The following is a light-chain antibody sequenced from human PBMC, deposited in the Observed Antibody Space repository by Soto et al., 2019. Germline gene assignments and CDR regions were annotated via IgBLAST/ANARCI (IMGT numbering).Light chain of an antibody. CDR2: YDN. CDR1: NSNIGNNA. CDR3: AAWDDSLKGVV. Sequence: QSVLTQPPSVSEAPRQTVTISCSGSNSNIGNNAVHWYQQFPGQAPRLLIYYDNLRPSGVSDRFSGSRSGTSASLAINKIQSEDEAQYHCAAWDDSLKGVVFGGGTKLTVL. V-gene: IGLV1-36*01. J-gene: IGLJ3*02.